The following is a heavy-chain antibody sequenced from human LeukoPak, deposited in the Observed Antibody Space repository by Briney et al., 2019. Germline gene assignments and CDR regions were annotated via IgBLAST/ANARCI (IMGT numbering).Heavy chain of an antibody. Sequence: ASVKVSCKASGYTFTSYSITWVRQDPGQGLEWMGWVSTFNDDTKYPQKFQGRLTMTTDTSTSTVYMELRSLGSDDTAVYYCARFLFGVTNYGMDVWGQGTTVTVSS. J-gene: IGHJ6*02. CDR3: ARFLFGVTNYGMDV. V-gene: IGHV1-18*01. CDR2: VSTFNDDT. CDR1: GYTFTSYS. D-gene: IGHD3-10*01.